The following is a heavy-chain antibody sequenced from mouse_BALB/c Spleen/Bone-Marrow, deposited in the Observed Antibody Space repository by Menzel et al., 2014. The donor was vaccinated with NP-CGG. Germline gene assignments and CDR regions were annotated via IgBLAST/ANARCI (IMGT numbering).Heavy chain of an antibody. Sequence: QVQLQQSGAELVRPGVSVKISCKGSGYTFTDYAVHWVKRSHAKSLEWIGVISTYYGDATYNQKFKGKATMTVDKSSSTAYMELARLTSEDSAIYYCARDLDYWGQGTTLTVSS. J-gene: IGHJ2*01. CDR2: ISTYYGDA. CDR1: GYTFTDYA. V-gene: IGHV1S137*01. CDR3: ARDLDY.